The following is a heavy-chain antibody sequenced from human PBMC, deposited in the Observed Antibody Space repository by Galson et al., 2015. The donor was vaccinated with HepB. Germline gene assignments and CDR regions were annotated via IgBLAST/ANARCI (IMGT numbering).Heavy chain of an antibody. J-gene: IGHJ3*02. CDR1: GFTFSSYW. V-gene: IGHV3-7*01. CDR3: ARDECGGDCYGSDDAFDI. Sequence: SLRLSCAASGFTFSSYWMSWVRQAPGKGLEWVANIKQDGSEKYYVDSVKGRFTISRDNAKNSLYLQMNSLRAEDTAVYYCARDECGGDCYGSDDAFDIWGQGTMVTVSS. CDR2: IKQDGSEK. D-gene: IGHD2-21*01.